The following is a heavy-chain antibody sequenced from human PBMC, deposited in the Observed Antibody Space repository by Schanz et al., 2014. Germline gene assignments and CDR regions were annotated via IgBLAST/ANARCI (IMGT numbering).Heavy chain of an antibody. D-gene: IGHD2-15*01. CDR3: AKTPREYCNYDNCPNWFDS. J-gene: IGHJ5*01. V-gene: IGHV3-23*04. Sequence: EVQLVESGGGVVQPGRSLRLSCAASGFTFSSYAMSWVRQAPGKGLEWVSAISGSGGSTYYADSVKGRFTISRDNSKNTLYLQMNSLRAEDTAVYYCAKTPREYCNYDNCPNWFDSWGQGTLVTASS. CDR2: ISGSGGST. CDR1: GFTFSSYA.